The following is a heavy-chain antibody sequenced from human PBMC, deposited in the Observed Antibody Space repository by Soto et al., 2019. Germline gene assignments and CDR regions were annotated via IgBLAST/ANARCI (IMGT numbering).Heavy chain of an antibody. J-gene: IGHJ4*02. D-gene: IGHD3-22*01. CDR1: GFTFSSYA. CDR2: ISGSGGST. V-gene: IGHV3-23*01. CDR3: AKDIYYDSSGLDYFDY. Sequence: GGSLRLSCAASGFTFSSYAMSWVRQAPGKGLEWVSAISGSGGSTYYADSVKGRFTISRDNSKNTLYLQMNSLRAEDTAVYYCAKDIYYDSSGLDYFDYWDQGTLVTVSS.